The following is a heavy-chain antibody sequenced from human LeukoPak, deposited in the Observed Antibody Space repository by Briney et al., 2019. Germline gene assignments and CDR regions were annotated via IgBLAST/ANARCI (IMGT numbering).Heavy chain of an antibody. CDR3: ARDRGWNSFDD. J-gene: IGHJ4*02. CDR2: SNPDGSFT. Sequence: GGSLRLSCAASGFTLSSYWMDRVRQVPGKGLLWVSRSNPDGSFTSYADSVKGRFTISRDDAKNTLYLQMNSLRVEDTAVYYCARDRGWNSFDDWGQGTLVTVSS. CDR1: GFTLSSYW. V-gene: IGHV3-74*01. D-gene: IGHD1-1*01.